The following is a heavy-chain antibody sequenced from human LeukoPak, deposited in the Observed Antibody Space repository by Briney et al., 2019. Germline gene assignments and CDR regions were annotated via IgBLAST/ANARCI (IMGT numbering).Heavy chain of an antibody. Sequence: GVSLRLSCAASGFPFSSYAMNWVRQAPGKGLEWVSAISGSGASTYYGDSVKDRFTLSRDDSKNTLYLQVNSLRAEDTAVYYCAKSRSSSSTSCYNYWGQGTLVTVSS. CDR1: GFPFSSYA. J-gene: IGHJ4*02. D-gene: IGHD2-2*02. V-gene: IGHV3-23*01. CDR2: ISGSGAST. CDR3: AKSRSSSSTSCYNY.